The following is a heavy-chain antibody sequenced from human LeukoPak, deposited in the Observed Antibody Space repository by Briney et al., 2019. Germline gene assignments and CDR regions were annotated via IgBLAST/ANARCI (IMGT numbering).Heavy chain of an antibody. CDR3: ARDFGYSDYDYAFDF. V-gene: IGHV4-59*01. CDR1: GGSMRYYY. CDR2: IYYTGNT. D-gene: IGHD5-12*01. Sequence: PSETPSLTCTVSGGSMRYYYWTWIRQPPGKGLEWIGYIYYTGNTNFNPSLESRDTMSVDTSKNQFSLKLRSVTAADTAVYYCARDFGYSDYDYAFDFSDQGTMVTVSS. J-gene: IGHJ3*01.